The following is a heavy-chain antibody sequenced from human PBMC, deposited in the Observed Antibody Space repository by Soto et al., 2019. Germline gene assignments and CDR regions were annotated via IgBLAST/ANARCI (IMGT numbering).Heavy chain of an antibody. V-gene: IGHV4-59*01. J-gene: IGHJ4*02. CDR1: GGSISSYY. CDR2: IYYSGST. D-gene: IGHD6-19*01. CDR3: ARGALDSSGWSGVNDY. Sequence: SETLSLTCTVSGGSISSYYWSWIRQPPGKGLEWIGYIYYSGSTNYNPSLKSRVTISVDTSKNQFSLKLSSVTAADTAVYYCARGALDSSGWSGVNDYWGQGTLVTVSS.